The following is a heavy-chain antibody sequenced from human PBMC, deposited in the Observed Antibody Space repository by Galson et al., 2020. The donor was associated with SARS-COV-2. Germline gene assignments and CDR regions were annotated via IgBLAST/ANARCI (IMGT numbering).Heavy chain of an antibody. Sequence: SETLSLPCTVSGASISSSRYNWGWIRQPPGKGLEWIGSIYYSGSTYYNPSLKSRVTISVDTAKNQFSLKLSSVTAADTAVYYCAKHKDIVATTDQYYCFDPWGQGTLVTVSS. CDR3: AKHKDIVATTDQYYCFDP. V-gene: IGHV4-39*01. J-gene: IGHJ5*02. D-gene: IGHD5-12*01. CDR2: IYYSGST. CDR1: GASISSSRYN.